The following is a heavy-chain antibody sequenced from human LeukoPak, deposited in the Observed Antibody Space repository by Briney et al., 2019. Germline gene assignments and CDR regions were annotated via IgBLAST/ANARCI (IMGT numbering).Heavy chain of an antibody. CDR1: GYTFTGYY. J-gene: IGHJ6*03. D-gene: IGHD6-19*01. CDR2: INPNSGGT. V-gene: IGHV1-2*02. CDR3: ARARLGSGWDFYYYYYMDV. Sequence: ASVKVSCKASGYTFTGYYMHWVRQAPGQGLEWMGWINPNSGGTNYAQKFQGRVTMTRDTSISTAYMELSRLRSDDTAVYHCARARLGSGWDFYYYYYMDVWGKGTTVTVSS.